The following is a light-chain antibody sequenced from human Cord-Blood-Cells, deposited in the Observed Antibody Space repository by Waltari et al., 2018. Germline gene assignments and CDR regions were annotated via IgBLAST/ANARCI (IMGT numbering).Light chain of an antibody. J-gene: IGLJ1*01. CDR2: DVS. Sequence: QSALTQPASVSGSPGQSITISCTGTSSDAGGHHYVSWYQQHPGKAPKLMIYDVSNRPSGVSNHFSGSKSGNTASLTISGLQAEDEADYYCSSYTSSSTLYVFGTGTKVTVL. CDR3: SSYTSSSTLYV. CDR1: SSDAGGHHY. V-gene: IGLV2-14*03.